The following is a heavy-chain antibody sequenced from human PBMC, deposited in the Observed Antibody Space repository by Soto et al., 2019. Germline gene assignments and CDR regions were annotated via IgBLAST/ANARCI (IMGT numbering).Heavy chain of an antibody. Sequence: GGSLRRSCAASGFTVSNNYLSWVRQAPGKGLQWVSLIYSDGGTDYAESVKGRFTISRDNSKNTLYLQMNSLKAEDTAIYYCATRMTTAPYWGQGTLVTVSS. CDR1: GFTVSNNY. CDR3: ATRMTTAPY. J-gene: IGHJ4*02. D-gene: IGHD4-17*01. V-gene: IGHV3-66*01. CDR2: IYSDGGT.